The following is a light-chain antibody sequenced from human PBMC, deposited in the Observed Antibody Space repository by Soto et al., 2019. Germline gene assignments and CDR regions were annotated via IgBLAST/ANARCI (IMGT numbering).Light chain of an antibody. J-gene: IGLJ1*01. CDR3: AVWDETLIEV. V-gene: IGLV1-40*01. Sequence: QSVLTQPPSVSGAPGQRVTISCTGSSSNIGAGYDVNWYQQLPGTAPKFLIFGNSNRPSGVPDRFSGSKSGTSATLGISGLQSEDEADYFCAVWDETLIEVFGTGTKATVL. CDR1: SSNIGAGYD. CDR2: GNS.